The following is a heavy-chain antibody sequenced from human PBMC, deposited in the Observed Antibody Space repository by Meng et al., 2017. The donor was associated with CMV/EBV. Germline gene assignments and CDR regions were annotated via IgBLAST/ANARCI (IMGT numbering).Heavy chain of an antibody. J-gene: IGHJ4*02. V-gene: IGHV1-2*06. CDR2: INPNSAGT. CDR1: GYSFIGHY. D-gene: IGHD2-2*03. CDR3: TRSWIDSFTPDFDY. Sequence: QGQLVQSWSEVKKPGASVKVSRKASGYSFIGHYIHWVSQAPGQGLEWMGRINPNSAGTNYVEKFQGRVTMTRDTSNNIVYMELTRLTSDDTAVYYCTRSWIDSFTPDFDYWGQGTLVTVSS.